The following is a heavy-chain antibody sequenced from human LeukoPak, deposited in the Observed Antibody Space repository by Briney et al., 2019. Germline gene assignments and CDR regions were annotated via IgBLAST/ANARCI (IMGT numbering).Heavy chain of an antibody. CDR1: GGPISSGRYY. CDR2: IYTSGST. V-gene: IGHV4-61*02. CDR3: AGSKYYYDSSGYKTGYYYYGMDV. D-gene: IGHD3-22*01. J-gene: IGHJ6*02. Sequence: PSQTLSLTCTVSGGPISSGRYYWSWIRQPAGKGLEWLGRIYTSGSTNYNPSLKSRVTISVDTSKNQFSLKLSSVTAADTAVYYCAGSKYYYDSSGYKTGYYYYGMDVWGQGTTVTVSS.